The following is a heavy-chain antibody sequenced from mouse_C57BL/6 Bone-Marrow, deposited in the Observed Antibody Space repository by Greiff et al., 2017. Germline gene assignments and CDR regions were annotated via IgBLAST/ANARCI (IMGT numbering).Heavy chain of an antibody. CDR3: ATNWGFDY. V-gene: IGHV1-4*01. D-gene: IGHD4-1*01. Sequence: QVQLQQSGAELARPGASVKMSCKASGYTFTSYTMHWVKQRPGQGLAWIGYINPSSGYTKSNQTFKDKATLTADKSSSTAYMQRGSLPSEDSAVYYCATNWGFDYWGQGTTLTVSS. CDR1: GYTFTSYT. J-gene: IGHJ2*01. CDR2: INPSSGYT.